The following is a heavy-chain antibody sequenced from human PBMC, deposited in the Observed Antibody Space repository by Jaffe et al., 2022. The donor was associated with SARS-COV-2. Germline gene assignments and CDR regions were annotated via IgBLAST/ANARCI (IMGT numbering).Heavy chain of an antibody. D-gene: IGHD3-3*01. CDR3: AREWSSGYYRALSAFDI. CDR1: GFTFSPYA. V-gene: IGHV3-48*02. J-gene: IGHJ3*02. CDR2: IGSRSRSI. Sequence: EVQLVESGGGLVQPGGSLRLSCAVSGFTFSPYAMNWVRQAPGKGLEWVSYIGSRSRSIFYADSVKGRFTVSRDNAKNSVYLQMNSLRDEDTAVYYCAREWSSGYYRALSAFDIWGQGTMVTVSS.